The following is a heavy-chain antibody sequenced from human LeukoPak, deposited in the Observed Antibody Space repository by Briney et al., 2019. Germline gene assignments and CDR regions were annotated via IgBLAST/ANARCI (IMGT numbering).Heavy chain of an antibody. CDR3: ARVQTTIFGVVTYYNWFDP. D-gene: IGHD3-3*01. Sequence: ASVKVSCKASGGTFSSYAISWVRQAPGQGLEWMGGIIPIFGTANYAQKFQGRVTITADKSTSTAYMELSSLRSEDTAVYYCARVQTTIFGVVTYYNWFDPWGQGTLVTVSS. CDR1: GGTFSSYA. J-gene: IGHJ5*02. V-gene: IGHV1-69*06. CDR2: IIPIFGTA.